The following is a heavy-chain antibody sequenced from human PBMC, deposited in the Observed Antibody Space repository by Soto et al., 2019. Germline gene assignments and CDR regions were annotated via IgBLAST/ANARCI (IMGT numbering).Heavy chain of an antibody. CDR1: GFTFSYYN. J-gene: IGHJ4*02. CDR2: ISRDSTYM. Sequence: EVQLVESGGGLVKPGGSLRLSCAASGFTFSYYNMNWVRQAPGKGLEWVSSISRDSTYMYYADSVRGRFTISRDNAKKSVFLQMDRLSGDDTAVYYCARDPYDCWSGPDYWGQGILVTVSS. D-gene: IGHD3-3*01. CDR3: ARDPYDCWSGPDY. V-gene: IGHV3-21*02.